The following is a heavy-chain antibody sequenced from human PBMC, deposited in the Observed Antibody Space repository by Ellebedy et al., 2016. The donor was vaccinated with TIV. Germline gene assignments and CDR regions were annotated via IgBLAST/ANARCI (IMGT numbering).Heavy chain of an antibody. CDR1: GFTFSNYW. D-gene: IGHD6-13*01. J-gene: IGHJ5*02. Sequence: GGSLRLSXAASGFTFSNYWMHWVRQAPGRGLVWVSRINSDGSSTVYADSVKGRFTISRDNAKNSLYLQMNSLRAEDTAVYYCARGRQGDSSSWYNGGQIGNPWGQGTLVTVSS. V-gene: IGHV3-74*01. CDR3: ARGRQGDSSSWYNGGQIGNP. CDR2: INSDGSST.